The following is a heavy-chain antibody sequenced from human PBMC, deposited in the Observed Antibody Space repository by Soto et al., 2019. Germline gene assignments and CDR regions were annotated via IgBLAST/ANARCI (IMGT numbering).Heavy chain of an antibody. J-gene: IGHJ4*02. CDR3: ARGGYDYVWGSYRQTYYFDY. Sequence: ASVKVSCKASGYTFTSYAMHWVRQAPGQRLEWMGWINAGNGNTKYSQKFQGRVTITRDTSASTAYMELSSLRSEDTAVYYCARGGYDYVWGSYRQTYYFDYWGQGTLVTSPQ. D-gene: IGHD3-16*02. CDR2: INAGNGNT. V-gene: IGHV1-3*01. CDR1: GYTFTSYA.